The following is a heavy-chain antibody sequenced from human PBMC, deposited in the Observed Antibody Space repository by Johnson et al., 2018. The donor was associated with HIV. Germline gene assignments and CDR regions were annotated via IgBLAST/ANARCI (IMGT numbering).Heavy chain of an antibody. D-gene: IGHD2-21*01. CDR2: ISSSGSTI. V-gene: IGHV3-11*04. J-gene: IGHJ3*02. CDR3: SSKRYCVGDCYSPRDAFAS. CDR1: GFTFSDYY. Sequence: QVQLVESGGGLVQPGRSLRLSCAASGFTFSDYYMSWIRQAPGKGLEWVSYISSSGSTIYYADSVKGRFTISRDNAKNSLYLQMNSLRAEDTAVYYCSSKRYCVGDCYSPRDAFASWGQGTMVTVSS.